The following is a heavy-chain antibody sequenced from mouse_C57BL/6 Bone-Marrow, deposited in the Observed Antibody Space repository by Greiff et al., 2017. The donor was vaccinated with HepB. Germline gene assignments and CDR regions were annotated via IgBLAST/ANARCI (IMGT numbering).Heavy chain of an antibody. Sequence: PFLFSPSPLLPLPFTFSFFSLTIYAISWVRQPPGKGLEWLGVIWTGGGTNYNSALKSRLSISKDNSKSQVFLKMNSLQTDDTARYYCARKEDDYDGDYYAMDYWGQGTSVTVSS. J-gene: IGHJ4*01. D-gene: IGHD2-4*01. CDR2: IWTGGGT. CDR3: ARKEDDYDGDYYAMDY. CDR1: FFSLTIYA. V-gene: IGHV2-9-1*01.